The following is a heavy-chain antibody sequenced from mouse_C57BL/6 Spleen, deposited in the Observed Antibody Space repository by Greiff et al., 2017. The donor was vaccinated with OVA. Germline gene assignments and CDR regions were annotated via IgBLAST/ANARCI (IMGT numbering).Heavy chain of an antibody. CDR2: ISNGGGST. CDR1: GFTFSDYY. V-gene: IGHV5-12*01. J-gene: IGHJ4*01. CDR3: ARSYDGYYYYAMDY. Sequence: EVKVEESGGGLVQPGGSLKLSCAASGFTFSDYYMYWVRQTPEKRLEWVAYISNGGGSTYYPDTVKGRFTISRDNAKNTLYLQMSRLKSEDKSMYYCARSYDGYYYYAMDYWGQGTSVTVSS. D-gene: IGHD2-3*01.